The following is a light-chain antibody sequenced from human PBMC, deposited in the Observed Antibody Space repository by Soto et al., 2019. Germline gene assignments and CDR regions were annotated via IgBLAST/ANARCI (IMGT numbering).Light chain of an antibody. J-gene: IGKJ1*01. Sequence: EIVMTQSPATLSVSPGERATLSCRASQSVSSNLVWYQQKPGQAPRLLISGASTRATRIPARFSGSGSGTEFTLTISSLQSEDFAVYYCQQYNNWPWGFGQGTKVEIK. CDR2: GAS. CDR3: QQYNNWPWG. V-gene: IGKV3-15*01. CDR1: QSVSSN.